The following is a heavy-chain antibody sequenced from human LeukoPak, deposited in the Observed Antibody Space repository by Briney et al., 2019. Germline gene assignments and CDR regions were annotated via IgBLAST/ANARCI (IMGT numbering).Heavy chain of an antibody. CDR1: GGTFSSYA. J-gene: IGHJ2*01. CDR3: ARDVCGGDCYDWYFDL. D-gene: IGHD2-21*02. CDR2: IIPIFGIA. Sequence: SVKVSCKASGGTFSSYAISWVRQAPGQGPEWMGRIIPIFGIANYAQKFQGRVTITADKSTSTAYMELSSLRSEDTAVYYCARDVCGGDCYDWYFDLWGRGTLVTVSS. V-gene: IGHV1-69*04.